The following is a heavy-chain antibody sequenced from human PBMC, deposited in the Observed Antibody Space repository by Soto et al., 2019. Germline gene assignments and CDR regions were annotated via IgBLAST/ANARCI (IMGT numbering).Heavy chain of an antibody. J-gene: IGHJ4*02. V-gene: IGHV3-30-3*01. CDR2: ISYDGSNK. D-gene: IGHD3-3*01. CDR1: GFTFSSYA. Sequence: QVQLVESGGGVVQPGRSLRLSCAASGFTFSSYAMHWVRKAPGKGLEWVAVISYDGSNKYYADSVKGRFTISRDNSKNTLYLQMNSLRAEDTAVYYCARDSPGGYYTYFDYWGQGTLVTVSS. CDR3: ARDSPGGYYTYFDY.